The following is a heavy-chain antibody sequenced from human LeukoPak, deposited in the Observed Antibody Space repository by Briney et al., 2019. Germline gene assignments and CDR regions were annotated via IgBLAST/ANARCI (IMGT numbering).Heavy chain of an antibody. CDR3: AKDIMGIVGATNYFDY. D-gene: IGHD1-26*01. V-gene: IGHV3-9*01. J-gene: IGHJ4*02. CDR2: ISWNSGSI. Sequence: GGSLRLSCAASGLTFDDYAMHWVRQAPGKGLEWVSGISWNSGSIGYADSVKGRFTISRDNAKNSLYLQMNSLRAEDTALYYCAKDIMGIVGATNYFDYWGQGTLVTVSS. CDR1: GLTFDDYA.